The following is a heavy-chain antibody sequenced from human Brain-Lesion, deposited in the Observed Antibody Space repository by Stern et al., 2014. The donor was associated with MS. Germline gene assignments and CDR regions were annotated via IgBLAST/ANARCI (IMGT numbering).Heavy chain of an antibody. CDR3: AKGVWGSYLNAFDM. CDR1: GFRFSSYA. CDR2: IRGSGGST. V-gene: IGHV3-23*04. Sequence: EVQLVESGGGFVQPGGSLRLSCAASGFRFSSYAMSWVRQTPGKGLEWVSGIRGSGGSTYYADSVKGRFTISRDKSKNTLFLQMNSLRAEDTAVYYCAKGVWGSYLNAFDMWGQGTMVTVSS. J-gene: IGHJ3*02. D-gene: IGHD3-16*02.